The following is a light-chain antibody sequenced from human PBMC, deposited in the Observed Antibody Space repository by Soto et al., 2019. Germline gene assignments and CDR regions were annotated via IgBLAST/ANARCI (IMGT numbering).Light chain of an antibody. CDR1: QSISSW. J-gene: IGKJ1*01. Sequence: GDRVAITCRASQSISSWLAWDQQKPWKAPKLLIYDASSLESVVPSRFSGSGSGTEFTLTSSSLQPDDFATYYCQHYNSYRTFGQGTKVEIK. CDR2: DAS. CDR3: QHYNSYRT. V-gene: IGKV1-5*01.